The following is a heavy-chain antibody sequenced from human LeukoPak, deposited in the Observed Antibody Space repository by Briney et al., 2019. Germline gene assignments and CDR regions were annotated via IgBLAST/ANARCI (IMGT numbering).Heavy chain of an antibody. J-gene: IGHJ3*02. CDR3: ARATRDDYYDSSGYSDAFDI. CDR1: GFTFSSYW. V-gene: IGHV3-74*01. Sequence: GGSLRLSCAASGFTFSSYWMHWVRQAPGKGLVWVSRINSDGSSTSYADSVKGRFTISRDNAKNTLYLQMNSLRAEGTAVYYCARATRDDYYDSSGYSDAFDIWGQGTMVTVSS. CDR2: INSDGSST. D-gene: IGHD3-22*01.